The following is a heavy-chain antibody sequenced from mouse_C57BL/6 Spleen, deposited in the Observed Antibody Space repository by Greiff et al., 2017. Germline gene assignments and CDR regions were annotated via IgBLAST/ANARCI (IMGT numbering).Heavy chain of an antibody. Sequence: DVKLVESGGGLVKPGGSLKLSCAASGFTFSSYAMSWVRQTPEKRLEWVATISDGGSYTYYPDNVKGRFTISRDNAKNNLYLQMSHLKSEDTAMYYCARDRGTTVVARGDYWGQGTSVTVSS. CDR1: GFTFSSYA. CDR2: ISDGGSYT. J-gene: IGHJ4*01. D-gene: IGHD1-1*01. V-gene: IGHV5-4*01. CDR3: ARDRGTTVVARGDY.